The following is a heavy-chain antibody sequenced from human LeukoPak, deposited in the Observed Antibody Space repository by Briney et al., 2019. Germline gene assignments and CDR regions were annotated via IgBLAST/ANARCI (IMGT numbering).Heavy chain of an antibody. CDR1: RFTFSSYA. J-gene: IGHJ5*02. Sequence: GGSLRLSCAASRFTFSSYAMSWVRQAPGQGRAWVSAISGSGGSTYYADSAKGRFTISRDNSKNTLYLQMHSLRAEDTAVYYCATGYCSSTSCPNWFDPWGQGALVTVSS. CDR3: ATGYCSSTSCPNWFDP. V-gene: IGHV3-23*01. D-gene: IGHD2-2*01. CDR2: ISGSGGST.